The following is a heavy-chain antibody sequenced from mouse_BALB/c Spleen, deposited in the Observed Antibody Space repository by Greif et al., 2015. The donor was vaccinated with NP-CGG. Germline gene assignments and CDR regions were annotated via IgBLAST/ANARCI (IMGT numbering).Heavy chain of an antibody. CDR3: ARDGNYWYFDV. Sequence: EVQRVESGGGLVKPGGSLKLSCAASGFTFSDYYMYWVRQTPEKRLEWVAAISDGGSYTYYPDSVKGRFTISRDNAKNNLYLQMSSLESEDTAMYYCARDGNYWYFDVWGAGTTVTVSS. V-gene: IGHV5-4*02. D-gene: IGHD2-1*01. CDR2: ISDGGSYT. CDR1: GFTFSDYY. J-gene: IGHJ1*01.